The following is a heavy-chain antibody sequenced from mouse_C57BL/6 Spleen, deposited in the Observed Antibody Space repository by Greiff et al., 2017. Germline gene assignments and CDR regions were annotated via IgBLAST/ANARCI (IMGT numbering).Heavy chain of an antibody. CDR3: ARDDYDWFAY. CDR2: IYPGDGDT. D-gene: IGHD2-4*01. CDR1: GYAFSSSW. J-gene: IGHJ3*01. V-gene: IGHV1-82*01. Sequence: QVQLKQSGPELVKPGASVKISCKASGYAFSSSWMHWVQQRPGKGLEWIGRIYPGDGDTNYNGKFKGKATLTADKSSSTAYMQLSSLTSEDSAVYFCARDDYDWFAYWGQGTLVTVSA.